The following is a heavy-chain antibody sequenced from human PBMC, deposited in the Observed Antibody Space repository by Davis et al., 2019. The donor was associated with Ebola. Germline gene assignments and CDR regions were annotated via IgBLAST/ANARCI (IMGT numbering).Heavy chain of an antibody. CDR1: RFTFKNYG. Sequence: GESLKISCATSRFTFKNYGMHWVRQAPGKGLEWVAVIWYDGSNKYYADSVKGRFTISRDNSKNILYLQMNSLRGEDTAVYYCAKDQQQLVDYWGQGTLVTVSS. CDR3: AKDQQQLVDY. V-gene: IGHV3-33*06. CDR2: IWYDGSNK. J-gene: IGHJ4*02. D-gene: IGHD6-13*01.